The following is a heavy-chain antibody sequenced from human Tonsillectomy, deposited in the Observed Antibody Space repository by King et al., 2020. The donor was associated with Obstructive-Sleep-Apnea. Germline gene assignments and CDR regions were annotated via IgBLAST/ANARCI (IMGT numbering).Heavy chain of an antibody. Sequence: QLVQSGAEVKKPGESLRISCKGSGYSFTSYWISWVRQMPGKGLEWMGRIDPSDSYTNYSPSFQAHATLSADKSIRTAYLQWCSLKASDTAMYYCAGIAVAGTDWGQGTLVTVSS. V-gene: IGHV5-10-1*01. CDR1: GYSFTSYW. CDR2: IDPSDSYT. D-gene: IGHD6-19*01. J-gene: IGHJ4*02. CDR3: AGIAVAGTD.